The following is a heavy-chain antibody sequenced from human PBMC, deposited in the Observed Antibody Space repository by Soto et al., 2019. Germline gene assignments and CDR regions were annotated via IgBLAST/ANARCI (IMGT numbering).Heavy chain of an antibody. CDR3: ARERPDGARLDP. CDR1: GGSVSGGSYF. CDR2: FYYSGST. Sequence: PSETLSLTCTVSGGSVSGGSYFWSWVRQPPGKGLEWIGYFYYSGSTYYNPSLKSRVTISVDTSKNQFSLKLSSVTAADTAVYYCARERPDGARLDPWGQGTLVTVSS. D-gene: IGHD6-6*01. J-gene: IGHJ5*02. V-gene: IGHV4-61*01.